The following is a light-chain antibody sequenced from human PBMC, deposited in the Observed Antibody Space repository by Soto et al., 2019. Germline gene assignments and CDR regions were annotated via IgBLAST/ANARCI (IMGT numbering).Light chain of an antibody. V-gene: IGLV3-1*01. CDR2: QDT. CDR1: KLGDKY. CDR3: QAWDNSPHVV. Sequence: SNELTQPPSVSVSPGQTASITCSGDKLGDKYACWYQQKPGQSPVLVIYQDTKRPSGIPERFSGSNSGNTATLTISGTQAMDEADYYCQAWDNSPHVVFGGGTKVTVL. J-gene: IGLJ2*01.